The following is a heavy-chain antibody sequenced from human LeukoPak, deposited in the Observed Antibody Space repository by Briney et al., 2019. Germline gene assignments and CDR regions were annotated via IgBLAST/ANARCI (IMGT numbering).Heavy chain of an antibody. CDR2: ITRTSSSE. CDR1: GFTFSSYS. CDR3: AKGAYSNSYRWFDP. Sequence: GGSLRLSCAASGFTFSSYSMIWVRQAPGKGLEWISYITRTSSSEHHADSVKGRFTISRDNSKNTLYLQTNSLRAEDTAIYYCAKGAYSNSYRWFDPWGQGTLVTVSS. D-gene: IGHD6-6*01. V-gene: IGHV3-48*01. J-gene: IGHJ5*02.